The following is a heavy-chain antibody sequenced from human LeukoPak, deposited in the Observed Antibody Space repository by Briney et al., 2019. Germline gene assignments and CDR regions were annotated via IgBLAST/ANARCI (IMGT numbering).Heavy chain of an antibody. D-gene: IGHD3-22*01. J-gene: IGHJ4*02. CDR2: IYTSGST. Sequence: SETLSLTCTVSGGSISSYYWSWIRQPPGKGLEWIGYIYTSGSTYYNPSLNSRVTISIDTSKNQFSLKLSFVTAADTAVYYCARGSDYYDSSGLGYWGQGTLVTVSS. V-gene: IGHV4-4*09. CDR3: ARGSDYYDSSGLGY. CDR1: GGSISSYY.